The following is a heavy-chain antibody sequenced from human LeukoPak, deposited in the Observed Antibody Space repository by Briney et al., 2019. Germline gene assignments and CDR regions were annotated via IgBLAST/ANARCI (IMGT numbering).Heavy chain of an antibody. CDR1: GGSISSGGYY. J-gene: IGHJ5*02. CDR3: ARDPGGRNWFDP. D-gene: IGHD3-10*01. V-gene: IGHV4-31*03. CDR2: IYYSGST. Sequence: SQTLSLTCTVSGGSISSGGYYWSWIRQHPGKGLEWIGYIYYSGSTYYNPSLKSRATISVDMSKNQFSLKLSSVTAADTAVYYCARDPGGRNWFDPWAWEPWSPSPQ.